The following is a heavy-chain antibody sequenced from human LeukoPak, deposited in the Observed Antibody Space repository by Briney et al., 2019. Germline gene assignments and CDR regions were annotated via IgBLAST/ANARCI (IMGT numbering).Heavy chain of an antibody. CDR2: IYYSGST. CDR1: GGSISSYY. V-gene: IGHV4-59*01. D-gene: IGHD3-22*01. J-gene: IGHJ3*02. CDR3: ACLTTADAFDI. Sequence: SETLSLTCTVSGGSISSYYWSWIRQPPGKGLEWIGYIYYSGSTNYNPSLKSRVTISVDTSKNQFSLKLSSVTTADTAVYYCACLTTADAFDIWGQGTMVTVSS.